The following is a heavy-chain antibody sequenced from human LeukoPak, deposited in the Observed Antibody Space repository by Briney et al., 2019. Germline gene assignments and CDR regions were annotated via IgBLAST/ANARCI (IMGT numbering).Heavy chain of an antibody. CDR1: GGSFSGYY. CDR3: ARDRVAANFDY. D-gene: IGHD6-13*01. CDR2: INHSGST. J-gene: IGHJ4*02. V-gene: IGHV4-34*01. Sequence: SETLSLTCAVYGGSFSGYYWSWIRQPPGKGLEWIGEINHSGSTNYNPSLKSRVTISVDTSKNQLSLKLSSVTAADTAVYYCARDRVAANFDYWGQGTLVTVSS.